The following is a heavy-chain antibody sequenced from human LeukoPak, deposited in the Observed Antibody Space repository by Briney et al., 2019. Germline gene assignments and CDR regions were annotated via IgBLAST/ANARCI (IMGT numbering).Heavy chain of an antibody. J-gene: IGHJ4*02. CDR1: GYSLSSTYY. CDR2: ISHSGST. CDR3: ARVNAPVATFDY. V-gene: IGHV4-38-2*02. Sequence: PSETLSLTCTVSGYSLSSTYYGGWSRQPPGKGREGIATISHSGSTYYTPSLERRLTISLDTSRNHFSLRLSSVTAADTAVYYCARVNAPVATFDYWGLGTLVAVSS. D-gene: IGHD1-1*01.